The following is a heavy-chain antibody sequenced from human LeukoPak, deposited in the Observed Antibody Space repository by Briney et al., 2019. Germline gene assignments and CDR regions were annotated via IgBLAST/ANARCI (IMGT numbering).Heavy chain of an antibody. Sequence: GGSLRLSCAASGFTFRDYDMTWIRQAPGKGLEWVSYISSSDTTMYNADSVKGRFTISRDNAKNSLYLQMNSLRAEDTAVYYCARGRGRDCSGGSCYSFLWFDPWGQGTLVTVSS. D-gene: IGHD2-15*01. CDR3: ARGRGRDCSGGSCYSFLWFDP. V-gene: IGHV3-11*04. J-gene: IGHJ5*02. CDR1: GFTFRDYD. CDR2: ISSSDTTM.